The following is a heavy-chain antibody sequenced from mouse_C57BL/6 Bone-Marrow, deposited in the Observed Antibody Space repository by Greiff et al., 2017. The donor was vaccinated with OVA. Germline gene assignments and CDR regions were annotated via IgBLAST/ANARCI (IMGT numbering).Heavy chain of an antibody. CDR1: GYTFTSYW. CDR2: IDPSDSYT. V-gene: IGHV1-50*01. D-gene: IGHD1-1*01. CDR3: ARDYYGSSCDWFAY. Sequence: QVQLQQPGAELVKPGASVKLSCKASGYTFTSYWMQWVKQRPGQGLEWIGEIDPSDSYTNYNQKVKGKATLTVDTSSSTAYMQLSSLTSEDSAVYYCARDYYGSSCDWFAYWGQGTLVTVSA. J-gene: IGHJ3*01.